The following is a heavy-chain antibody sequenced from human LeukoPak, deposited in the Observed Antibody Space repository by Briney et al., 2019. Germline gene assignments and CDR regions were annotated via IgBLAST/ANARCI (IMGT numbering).Heavy chain of an antibody. V-gene: IGHV3-7*01. CDR3: ASDPDSGDAYNWFDP. CDR2: INQYGTEK. CDR1: GFSFSDYW. Sequence: PGGSLILSCVASGFSFSDYWVSWVRRTPGKGLEWLANINQYGTEKYYADSMKGRFTISRDNAKNSLYLQMNSLRVEDSGVYHCASDPDSGDAYNWFDPWGQGTQVTVSS. D-gene: IGHD4-17*01. J-gene: IGHJ5*02.